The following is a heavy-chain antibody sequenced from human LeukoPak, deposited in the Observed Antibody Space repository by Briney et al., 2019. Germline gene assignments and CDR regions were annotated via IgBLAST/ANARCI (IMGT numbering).Heavy chain of an antibody. Sequence: ASVKVSCKASGYTFTGDYMHWVRQAPGQGHGLMELINRNSGGTNYAQKCRGRVTMTRDTSMSTVYMELSRLRSDDTAVYYCAPMTYYFDYWGQGTLVTVSS. CDR3: APMTYYFDY. J-gene: IGHJ4*02. V-gene: IGHV1-2*02. CDR2: INRNSGGT. CDR1: GYTFTGDY.